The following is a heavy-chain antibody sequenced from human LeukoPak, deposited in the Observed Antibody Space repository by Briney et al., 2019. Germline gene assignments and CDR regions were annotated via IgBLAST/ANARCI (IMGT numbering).Heavy chain of an antibody. Sequence: GGSLGLSCAASGFTVSSNYMSWVRQAPGKGLEWVSAITASGGDTYYADSVKGRFTMSRDNSKNTLYLHMNSLRAEDTALYYCAKADIGDYAFDYWGQGTLVTVSS. J-gene: IGHJ4*02. V-gene: IGHV3-23*01. CDR3: AKADIGDYAFDY. D-gene: IGHD4-17*01. CDR2: ITASGGDT. CDR1: GFTVSSNY.